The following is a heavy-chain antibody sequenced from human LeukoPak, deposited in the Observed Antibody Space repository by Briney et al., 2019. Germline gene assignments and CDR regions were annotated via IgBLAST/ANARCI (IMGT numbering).Heavy chain of an antibody. V-gene: IGHV4-4*02. CDR3: ARNRDGYNSFDY. J-gene: IGHJ4*02. D-gene: IGHD5-24*01. CDR1: GGSISSNNW. CDR2: IYHSGST. Sequence: SETLSLTCAVSGGSISSNNWWSWVRQPPGKGLEWIGEIYHSGSTNYNPSLKSRVTISVDTSKNHSSLKLSSVTAADTAVYYCARNRDGYNSFDYWGQGTLVTVSS.